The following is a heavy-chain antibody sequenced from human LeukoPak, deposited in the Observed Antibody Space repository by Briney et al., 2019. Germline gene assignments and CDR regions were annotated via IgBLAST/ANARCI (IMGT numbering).Heavy chain of an antibody. CDR2: INHSGST. CDR3: ARTKTYAFDI. J-gene: IGHJ3*02. V-gene: IGHV4-34*01. CDR1: GGSFSGYY. Sequence: PSETLSLTCAVYGGSFSGYYWSWIRQPPGKGLEWIGEINHSGSTNYNPSLKSRVTISVDTSKNQFSLKLSSVTAADTAVYYCARTKTYAFDIGGQGTMVTVSS.